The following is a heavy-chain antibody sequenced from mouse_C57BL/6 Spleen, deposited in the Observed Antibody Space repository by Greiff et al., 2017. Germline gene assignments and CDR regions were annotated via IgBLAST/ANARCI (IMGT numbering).Heavy chain of an antibody. V-gene: IGHV1-61*01. CDR2: IYPSDSET. Sequence: QVQLQQPGAELVRPGSSVKLSCKASGYTFTSYWMDWVKQRPGQGLEWIGNIYPSDSETHYNQKFKDKATLTVDKSSSTAYMQLSSLTSEDSAVYYCARGGIYGNYDAMDYWGQGTSVTVSS. CDR1: GYTFTSYW. J-gene: IGHJ4*01. CDR3: ARGGIYGNYDAMDY. D-gene: IGHD2-1*01.